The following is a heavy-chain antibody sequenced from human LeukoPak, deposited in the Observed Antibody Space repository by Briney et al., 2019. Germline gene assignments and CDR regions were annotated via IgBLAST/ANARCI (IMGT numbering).Heavy chain of an antibody. V-gene: IGHV3-20*04. D-gene: IGHD3-10*01. CDR3: ARAGSGSYSPYYYYYMDV. Sequence: GGSLRLSCAASGFTFDDYGMSWVRQAPGKGLEWVSGINWSGGSTGYADSVKGRFTISRDNAKNSLYLQMNSLRAEDTALYYCARAGSGSYSPYYYYYMDVWGKGTTVTVSS. CDR2: INWSGGST. J-gene: IGHJ6*03. CDR1: GFTFDDYG.